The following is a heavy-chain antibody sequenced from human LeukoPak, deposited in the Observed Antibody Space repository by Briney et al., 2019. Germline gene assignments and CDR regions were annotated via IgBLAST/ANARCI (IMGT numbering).Heavy chain of an antibody. CDR1: GGSISSYY. V-gene: IGHV4-59*12. J-gene: IGHJ4*02. CDR3: ARVFDYDILTGPIDY. CDR2: IYYSGST. Sequence: SETLSLTCTVSGGSISSYYWSWIRQPPGKGLEWIGYIYYSGSTYYNPSLKSRVTISVDTSKNQFSLKLSSVTAADTAVYYCARVFDYDILTGPIDYWGQGTLVTVSS. D-gene: IGHD3-9*01.